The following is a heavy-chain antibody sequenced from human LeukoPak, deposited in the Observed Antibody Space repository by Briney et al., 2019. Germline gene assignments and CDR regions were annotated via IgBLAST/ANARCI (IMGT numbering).Heavy chain of an antibody. CDR2: VTSDGGST. CDR3: VRYPFCSSTTRCSCADWFDP. Sequence: GGSLRLSCAASGFKFDDYDMSWVRQVPGKGLEWVAGVTSDGGSTGYVDSVKGRFAISRDNTKNSLFLQMDSLRTEDTALYYCVRYPFCSSTTRCSCADWFDPWGQGTLVTVSS. CDR1: GFKFDDYD. J-gene: IGHJ5*02. D-gene: IGHD2/OR15-2a*01. V-gene: IGHV3-20*04.